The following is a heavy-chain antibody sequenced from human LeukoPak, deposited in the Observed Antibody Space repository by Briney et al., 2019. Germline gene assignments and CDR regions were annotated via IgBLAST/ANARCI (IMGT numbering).Heavy chain of an antibody. V-gene: IGHV4-59*08. CDR1: GCTISSYY. D-gene: IGHD6-19*01. CDR3: ARLIRNSSGWYHPYWFDP. CDR2: IYYSVTT. Sequence: SETLSLTCTVSGCTISSYYLSWIRQPPGKGLEWIGYIYYSVTTNYNPALKTRVTISVHTSKNQSSLKLSSVTAADTAVYYCARLIRNSSGWYHPYWFDPWGQETLVTVSS. J-gene: IGHJ5*02.